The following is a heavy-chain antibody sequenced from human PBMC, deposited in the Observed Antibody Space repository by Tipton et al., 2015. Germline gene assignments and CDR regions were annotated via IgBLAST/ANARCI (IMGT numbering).Heavy chain of an antibody. J-gene: IGHJ4*02. CDR3: ARSITGDFGY. CDR2: IYFSRNT. V-gene: IGHV4-59*01. D-gene: IGHD1-14*01. Sequence: GLVKPSETLSLTCTVSGSSMRGFYWSWIRQPPGKGLEWIGYIYFSRNTNYNPSLTPRVTLSMDTSKNQFSLKLRSVTAADTAVYYCARSITGDFGYWGQGTLVTVSS. CDR1: GSSMRGFY.